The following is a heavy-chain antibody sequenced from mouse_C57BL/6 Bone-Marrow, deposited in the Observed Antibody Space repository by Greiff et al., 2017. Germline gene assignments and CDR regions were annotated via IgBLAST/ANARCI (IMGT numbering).Heavy chain of an antibody. CDR2: IDPEIGDT. J-gene: IGHJ2*01. V-gene: IGHV14-4*01. CDR3: SSFDGNYFDF. D-gene: IGHD2-3*01. CDR1: GFNIKDDY. Sequence: VQLQQPGAELVMPGASVKLSCTASGFNIKDDYIHWVKQRPEQGLEWIGWIDPEIGDTEYASKFQGKATITSDTSSNTAYLQLSSLTSEDTAVYYCSSFDGNYFDFWGQGTPLTVAS.